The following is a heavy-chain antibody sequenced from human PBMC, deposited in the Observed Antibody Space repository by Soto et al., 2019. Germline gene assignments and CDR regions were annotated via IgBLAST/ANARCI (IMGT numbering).Heavy chain of an antibody. V-gene: IGHV1-69*02. CDR2: IIPILGIA. J-gene: IGHJ4*02. D-gene: IGHD1-26*01. CDR1: GGTFSSYI. Sequence: QVQLVQSGAEVKKPGSSVKLSCKASGGTFSSYIISWVRQAPGQGLESMGRIIPILGIANYAQKFQGRVTITADKSTSTAYMELSSLRSEDTAVYYCARFPQTAIVGAAYFDYWGQGTLVTVSS. CDR3: ARFPQTAIVGAAYFDY.